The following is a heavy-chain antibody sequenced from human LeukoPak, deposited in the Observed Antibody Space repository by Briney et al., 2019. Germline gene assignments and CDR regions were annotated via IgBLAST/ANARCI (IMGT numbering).Heavy chain of an antibody. CDR3: ARHVGEVTTLDY. J-gene: IGHJ4*02. CDR1: GGSISSGSYY. Sequence: SQTLSLTCTVSGGSISSGSYYWSWIRQPAGKGLEWIGRIYTSGSTNYNPSLKSRVTISVDTSKNQFSLKLSSVTAADTAVYYCARHVGEVTTLDYWGQGTLVTVSS. D-gene: IGHD4-17*01. CDR2: IYTSGST. V-gene: IGHV4-61*02.